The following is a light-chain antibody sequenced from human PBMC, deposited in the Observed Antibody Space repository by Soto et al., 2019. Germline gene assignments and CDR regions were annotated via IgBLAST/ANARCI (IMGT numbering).Light chain of an antibody. CDR3: QQRSNWPRGFT. V-gene: IGKV3-11*01. J-gene: IGKJ3*01. Sequence: EIVLTHSPATLSVSPGERATLSCRASQSVSSNVAWYQQKPGQAPRLLIYDASNRATGIPARFSGSGSGTDFTLTISSLEPEDFAVYYCQQRSNWPRGFTFGPGTKVDIK. CDR1: QSVSSN. CDR2: DAS.